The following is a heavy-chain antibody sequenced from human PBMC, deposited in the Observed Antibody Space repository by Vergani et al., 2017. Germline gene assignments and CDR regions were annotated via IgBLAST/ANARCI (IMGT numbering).Heavy chain of an antibody. CDR3: ARDDFPRDWSLYYYYGMDV. Sequence: EVQLVESGGGLVKPGGSLRLSCAASGFTFSSYAMSWVRQAPGKGLEWVSAISGSGGSTYYADSVKGRFTISRDNSTKALYLQLNSLSAEDTAVYYCARDDFPRDWSLYYYYGMDVWGQGTTVTVSS. V-gene: IGHV3-23*04. CDR1: GFTFSSYA. D-gene: IGHD3-9*01. J-gene: IGHJ6*02. CDR2: ISGSGGST.